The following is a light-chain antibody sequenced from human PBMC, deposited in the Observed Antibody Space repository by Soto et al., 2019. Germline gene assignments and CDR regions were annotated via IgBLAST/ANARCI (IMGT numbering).Light chain of an antibody. J-gene: IGKJ1*01. CDR3: QQSFSTPRT. CDR2: GAS. Sequence: EIVMTQSPATLSVSPGERATLSCRASQSVSSNLAWYQQKPGQAPRLLIYGASTRATGIPARFSGSGSGTDFTLTISSLKPEDFGTYYCQQSFSTPRTFGQGTKVDIK. V-gene: IGKV3-15*01. CDR1: QSVSSN.